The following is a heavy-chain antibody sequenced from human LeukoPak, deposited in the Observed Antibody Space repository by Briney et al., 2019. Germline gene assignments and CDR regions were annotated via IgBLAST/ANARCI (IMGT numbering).Heavy chain of an antibody. V-gene: IGHV1-2*02. CDR3: ARRYSQHPFDY. J-gene: IGHJ4*02. CDR1: GYTFTGYY. CDR2: INPNSGGT. Sequence: ASVKVSCKASGYTFTGYYMHWVRQAPGQGLEWMGWINPNSGGTNHAQKFQGRVTMTRDTSISTAYMELSRLRSDDTAVYYCARRYSQHPFDYWGQGTLVTVSS. D-gene: IGHD5-18*01.